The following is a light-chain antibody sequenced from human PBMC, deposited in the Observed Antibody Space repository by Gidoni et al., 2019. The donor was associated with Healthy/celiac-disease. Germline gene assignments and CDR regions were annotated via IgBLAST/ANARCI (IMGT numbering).Light chain of an antibody. Sequence: EIVLTQSPATLSLSPGERASQSVSSYLAWYQQKPGQAPRLLIYDASNRATGLPARFSGSWSGTDFTLTISSLEPEDFAVYYCQQRSNWPLTFGGGIKVEIK. J-gene: IGKJ4*01. CDR3: QQRSNWPLT. CDR2: DAS. V-gene: IGKV3-11*01. CDR1: QSVSSY.